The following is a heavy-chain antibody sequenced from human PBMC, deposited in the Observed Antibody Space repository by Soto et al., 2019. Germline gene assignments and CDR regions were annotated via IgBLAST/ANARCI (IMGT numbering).Heavy chain of an antibody. J-gene: IGHJ5*02. CDR1: GFTFSSYA. CDR2: ISGSGGST. Sequence: PGGSLRLSCAASGFTFSSYAMSWSRQAPGRGLEWVSAISGSGGSTYHADSVKGRFTISRDNSKNTLYLQMNSLRAEDTAVYYCAQMRLPHRSGSFHNWFDTWGQGTLVTVPS. D-gene: IGHD3-22*01. V-gene: IGHV3-23*01. CDR3: AQMRLPHRSGSFHNWFDT.